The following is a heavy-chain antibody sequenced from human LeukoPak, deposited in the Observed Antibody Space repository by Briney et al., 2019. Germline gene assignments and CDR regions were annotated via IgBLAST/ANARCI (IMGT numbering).Heavy chain of an antibody. CDR3: AREQYSSSSKYWFDP. Sequence: ASVKVSCKASGGTFSSYAISWVRQAPGQGLEWMGRIIPILGIANYAQKFQGRVTITADKSTSTAYMELSSLRSEDTAVYYCAREQYSSSSKYWFDPWGQGTLVTVSS. CDR1: GGTFSSYA. D-gene: IGHD6-6*01. CDR2: IIPILGIA. J-gene: IGHJ5*02. V-gene: IGHV1-69*04.